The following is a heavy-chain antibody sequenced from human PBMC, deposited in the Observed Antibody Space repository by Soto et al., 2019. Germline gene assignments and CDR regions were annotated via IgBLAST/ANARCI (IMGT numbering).Heavy chain of an antibody. CDR2: IYYSGST. D-gene: IGHD3-10*01. CDR3: AIVPYYYGSGSDFYFDY. J-gene: IGHJ4*02. CDR1: GGSISSGGYY. Sequence: QVQLQESGPGLVKPSQTLSLTCTVSGGSISSGGYYWSWIRQHPGKGLEWIGYIYYSGSTYYNPSLKSRVTISVDTSKNKFSLKLSSVTAADTAVYYCAIVPYYYGSGSDFYFDYWGQGTLVTVSS. V-gene: IGHV4-31*03.